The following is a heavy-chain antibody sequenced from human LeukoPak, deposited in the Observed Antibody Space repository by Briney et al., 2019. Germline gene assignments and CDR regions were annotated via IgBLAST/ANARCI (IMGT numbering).Heavy chain of an antibody. CDR2: IKSKTDGGTT. Sequence: SGGSLRLSCAASGFTFSNAWMNWVRQAPGKGLEWVGRIKSKTDGGTTDYAAPVKGRFTISRDDSKNTLYLQMNSLKTEDTAVYYCTTEEVTMIVVVTNHDAFDIWGQGTMVTVSS. D-gene: IGHD3-22*01. CDR1: GFTFSNAW. CDR3: TTEEVTMIVVVTNHDAFDI. J-gene: IGHJ3*02. V-gene: IGHV3-15*07.